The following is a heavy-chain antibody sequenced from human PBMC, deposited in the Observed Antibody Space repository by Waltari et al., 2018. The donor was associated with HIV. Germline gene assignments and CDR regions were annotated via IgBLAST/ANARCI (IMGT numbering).Heavy chain of an antibody. CDR2: INHSGST. Sequence: QVQLQQWGAGLLKPSETLSLTCAVYGGSFSGYYWSWIRQPPGKGLEWIGEINHSGSTNYNPYLKSRVTISVDTSKNQFSLKLSSVTAADTAVYYCARGSRFRGIAAAGNRFYYWGQGTLVTVSS. CDR3: ARGSRFRGIAAAGNRFYY. V-gene: IGHV4-34*01. CDR1: GGSFSGYY. D-gene: IGHD6-13*01. J-gene: IGHJ4*02.